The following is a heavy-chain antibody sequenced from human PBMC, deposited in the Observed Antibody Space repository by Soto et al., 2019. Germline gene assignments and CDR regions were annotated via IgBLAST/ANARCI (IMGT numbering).Heavy chain of an antibody. D-gene: IGHD3-22*01. V-gene: IGHV1-2*02. CDR2: INPNSGGT. CDR3: AREEGITMIVVVAAGGWFDY. J-gene: IGHJ4*02. Sequence: QVQLVQSGAEVKKPGASVKVSCKASGYSFTGYYMHWVRQAPGQGLEWMGWINPNSGGTNYAQKFQGMVTMNRYTSISAAYMELSRLRSYDTAVYYCAREEGITMIVVVAAGGWFDYWGQGTLVTVSS. CDR1: GYSFTGYY.